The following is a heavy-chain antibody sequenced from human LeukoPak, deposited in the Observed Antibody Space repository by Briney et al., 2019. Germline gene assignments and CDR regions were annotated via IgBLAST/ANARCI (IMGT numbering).Heavy chain of an antibody. D-gene: IGHD3-3*01. CDR1: GFTFSGNY. Sequence: GGSLRLSCAASGFTFSGNYMSWVRQAPGKGLEWVSVIYSGGSTYYADSVKGRFTISRDNSKNTLYLRMNSLRAEDTAVYYCARVQNDFWSGYYFDYWGQGTLVTVSS. CDR2: IYSGGST. J-gene: IGHJ4*02. V-gene: IGHV3-66*02. CDR3: ARVQNDFWSGYYFDY.